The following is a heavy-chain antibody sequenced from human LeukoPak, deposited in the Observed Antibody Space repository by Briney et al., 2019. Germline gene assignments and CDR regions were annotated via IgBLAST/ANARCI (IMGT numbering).Heavy chain of an antibody. CDR2: IYYSGST. CDR3: AGSIAAARGVFDY. Sequence: SETLSLTCTVSGGSISSSSYYWGWIRQPPGKGLEWIGSIYYSGSTYYNPSPKSRVTISVDTSKNQFSLKLSSVTAADTAVYYCAGSIAAARGVFDYWGQGTLVTVSS. CDR1: GGSISSSSYY. J-gene: IGHJ4*02. D-gene: IGHD6-13*01. V-gene: IGHV4-39*01.